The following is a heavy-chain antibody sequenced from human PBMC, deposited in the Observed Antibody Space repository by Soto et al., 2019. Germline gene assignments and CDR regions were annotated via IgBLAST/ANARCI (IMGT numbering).Heavy chain of an antibody. V-gene: IGHV3-74*01. CDR1: GFTFNYYW. CDR2: INSDGSTT. Sequence: EVQLVESEGGLVQRGGDPRISCAAPGFTFNYYWMHRVRQAPRQGLVWVSHINSDGSTTTYADSVKGRFTISRDNAKNTLYLQMNSLRAEDTAVYYCVRGDKGGFDLWGQGTTVTVSS. J-gene: IGHJ3*01. CDR3: VRGDKGGFDL. D-gene: IGHD2-21*02.